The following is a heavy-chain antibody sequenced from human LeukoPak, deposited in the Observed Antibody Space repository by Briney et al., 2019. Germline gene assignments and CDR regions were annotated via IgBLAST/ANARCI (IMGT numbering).Heavy chain of an antibody. V-gene: IGHV3-23*01. J-gene: IGHJ6*02. Sequence: GGSLRLSCVASGFTFSNYAMNWVRQAPGKGLQWVSGISGSGGSTYYADSVKGRFTISRDNSKNTLYLQMNSLRAEDTAVYYCAKESKSNYYQYYGMDVWGQGTTVTVSS. CDR3: AKESKSNYYQYYGMDV. CDR2: ISGSGGST. CDR1: GFTFSNYA.